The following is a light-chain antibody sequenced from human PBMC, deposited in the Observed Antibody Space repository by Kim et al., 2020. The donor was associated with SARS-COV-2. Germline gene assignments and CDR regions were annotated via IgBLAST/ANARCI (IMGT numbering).Light chain of an antibody. CDR2: DAS. V-gene: IGKV1-33*01. Sequence: DIKMTQSPSSLSASVGDRVTITCQASQDISDHLNWYQQKPGRAPKLLIYDASGLETGVPSRFTGSRSGTDFTFAISSLQPEDFATYYCQQYRHAPPTFGGGTKVDIK. J-gene: IGKJ4*01. CDR1: QDISDH. CDR3: QQYRHAPPT.